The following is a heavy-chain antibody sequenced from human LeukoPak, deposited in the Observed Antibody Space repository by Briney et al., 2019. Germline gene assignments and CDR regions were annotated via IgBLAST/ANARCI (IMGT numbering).Heavy chain of an antibody. CDR1: GFTLGAM. V-gene: IGHV3-23*01. J-gene: IGHJ4*02. Sequence: GGSLRLSCAASGFTLGAMSWLRQAPGKGLEWVSTIGDSGGSTYYADSVKGRFTISRDNSKNTLCLQMNSLRAEGSAVYYCAKYRGFGDSYDSWGQGTLVTVSS. CDR3: AKYRGFGDSYDS. D-gene: IGHD3-10*01. CDR2: IGDSGGST.